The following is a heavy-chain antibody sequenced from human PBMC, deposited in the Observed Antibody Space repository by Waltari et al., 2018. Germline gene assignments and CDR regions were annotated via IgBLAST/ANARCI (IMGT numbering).Heavy chain of an antibody. J-gene: IGHJ3*02. Sequence: EVQLLESGGGLVQPGGSLRLSCAASGFTFSSYAMSWVRQAPGKGLEWGSAMSGSGGSTYYAGSVKGRFTISRDNSKNTRYLQMNSLRAEETAVYYCAKTDRWFGELFYAFDIWGQGTMVTVSS. CDR2: MSGSGGST. D-gene: IGHD3-10*01. CDR3: AKTDRWFGELFYAFDI. V-gene: IGHV3-23*01. CDR1: GFTFSSYA.